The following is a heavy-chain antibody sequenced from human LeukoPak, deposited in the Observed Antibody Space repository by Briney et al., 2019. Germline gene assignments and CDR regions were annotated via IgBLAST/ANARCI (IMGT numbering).Heavy chain of an antibody. CDR2: IWSDGSTK. V-gene: IGHV3-33*01. Sequence: PGRSLRLSCVASGFTFSSYGMHWVRQAPGKGLEWVAIIWSDGSTKYYVGSVKGRFTISRDRSKSTLYLQMNSLRAEDTAVYYCARDAATSVGMPHYWGQGTVVTVSS. D-gene: IGHD2-2*01. J-gene: IGHJ4*02. CDR3: ARDAATSVGMPHY. CDR1: GFTFSSYG.